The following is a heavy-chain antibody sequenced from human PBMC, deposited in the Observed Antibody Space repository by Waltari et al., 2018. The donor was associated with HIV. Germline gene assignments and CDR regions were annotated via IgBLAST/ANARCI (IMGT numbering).Heavy chain of an antibody. D-gene: IGHD7-27*01. CDR2: IRGSGGRT. J-gene: IGHJ4*02. CDR3: ANPNAEDY. V-gene: IGHV3-23*01. Sequence: EVQVLESGGGLVQPGGSLRLSCAASGFTFSSYAMSWVRQVPGKGLEWGSAIRGSGGRTYYADSGKGRFTISRDNSKNTLYLQMNSLRAEDTAVYYCANPNAEDYWGQGTLVTVSS. CDR1: GFTFSSYA.